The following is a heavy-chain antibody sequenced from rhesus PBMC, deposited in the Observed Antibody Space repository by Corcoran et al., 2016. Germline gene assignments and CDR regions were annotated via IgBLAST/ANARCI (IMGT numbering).Heavy chain of an antibody. CDR1: GFTFSHSW. CDR3: AREEYCSSTYCSTQFDY. D-gene: IGHD2-15*01. CDR2: IQGKPDGETA. Sequence: EVQLVESGAALVQPGGSLRLSCAASGFTFSHSWMSWVRQAPGQGLEWVARIQGKPDGETADYAASVKGRFTISRDDSKNTLYLQMNSLKTEDTAVYYCAREEYCSSTYCSTQFDYWGQGVLVTVSS. V-gene: IGHV3-30*02. J-gene: IGHJ4*01.